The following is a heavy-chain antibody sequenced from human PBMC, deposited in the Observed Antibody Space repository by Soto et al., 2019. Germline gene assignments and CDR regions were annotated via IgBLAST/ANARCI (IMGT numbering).Heavy chain of an antibody. CDR3: ARGGPNYFYYGLDV. CDR2: KYYSGAT. Sequence: SETLSLTCTVSGGSIKSDYYWAWVRQPPGGGLEWMGYKYYSGATDSDPSLEARVSFSVDTSKNQFFLNLTSVTVADTAVYYCARGGPNYFYYGLDVWGPGIPVTVSS. J-gene: IGHJ6*02. CDR1: GGSIKSDYY. D-gene: IGHD3-16*01. V-gene: IGHV4-30-4*01.